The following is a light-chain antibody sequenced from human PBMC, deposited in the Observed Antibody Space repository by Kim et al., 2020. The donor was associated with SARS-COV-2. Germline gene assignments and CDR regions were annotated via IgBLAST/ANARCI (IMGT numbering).Light chain of an antibody. CDR2: DAS. CDR1: QSVSSD. CDR3: QQYNKWPPRYT. V-gene: IGKV3-15*01. Sequence: SPGERATLSCRARQSVSSDLAWYQQKPGQPTRLLIYDASTRATGIPARFSGSGSGTEFTLTISSLQSEDFAAYYCQQYNKWPPRYTFGQGTKLEI. J-gene: IGKJ2*01.